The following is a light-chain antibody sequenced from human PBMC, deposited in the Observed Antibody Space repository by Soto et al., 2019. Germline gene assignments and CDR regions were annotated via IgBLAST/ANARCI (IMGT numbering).Light chain of an antibody. CDR3: QPYGYSPT. V-gene: IGKV3-20*01. Sequence: EIVLTQSAGPLSFSPGERATLSCRASQSVTCSYLAWYQQKPGQAPRLLIYAASSRATGIPNRCSSSGSGTDFTLTISRLEPEDSAVYCCQPYGYSPTFGGGTKVDIK. J-gene: IGKJ4*01. CDR1: QSVTCSY. CDR2: AAS.